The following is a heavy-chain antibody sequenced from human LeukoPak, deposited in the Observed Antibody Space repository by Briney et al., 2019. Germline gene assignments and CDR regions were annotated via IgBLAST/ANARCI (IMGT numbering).Heavy chain of an antibody. J-gene: IGHJ4*02. Sequence: GGSLRLSCAASGFTFSTYLIHWVRQAPGKGLVWVSRITGDGTNTLYADTVQGRFTISRDNAKNSLYLQMNSLRAEDTALYYCAKGEGSGWFDFDYWGQGTPVTVSS. D-gene: IGHD6-19*01. CDR1: GFTFSTYL. V-gene: IGHV3-74*01. CDR2: ITGDGTNT. CDR3: AKGEGSGWFDFDY.